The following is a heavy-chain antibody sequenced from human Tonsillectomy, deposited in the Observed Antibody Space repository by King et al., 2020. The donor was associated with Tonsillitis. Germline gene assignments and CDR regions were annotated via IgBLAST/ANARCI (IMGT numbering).Heavy chain of an antibody. V-gene: IGHV1-18*01. CDR2: IRVYNGKT. CDR3: ARVISYYYGRSDYWNWFDP. D-gene: IGHD3-22*01. CDR1: GYTFTSYG. Sequence: QLVQSGSEVKKPGASVKVSCKASGYTFTSYGVSWVRQAPGQGLEWMGWIRVYNGKTNYAEKFQGRVTMTTDTSTSTAYMELRSLRSDDTAVYYCARVISYYYGRSDYWNWFDPWGQGTPVTVSS. J-gene: IGHJ5*02.